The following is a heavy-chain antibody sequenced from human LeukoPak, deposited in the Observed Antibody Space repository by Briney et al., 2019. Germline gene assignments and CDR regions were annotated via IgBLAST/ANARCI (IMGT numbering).Heavy chain of an antibody. CDR2: IYYSGST. CDR3: ARKQGGSYSYMDY. V-gene: IGHV4-59*08. J-gene: IGHJ4*02. CDR1: GGSISSHY. D-gene: IGHD1-26*01. Sequence: SETLSLTCTVSGGSISSHYWSWIRQPPGKGLEWIGYIYYSGSTSYNPSLKSRITISVDTSKNQFSLKLNSVTAADTAVYYCARKQGGSYSYMDYWGQGTLVTVSS.